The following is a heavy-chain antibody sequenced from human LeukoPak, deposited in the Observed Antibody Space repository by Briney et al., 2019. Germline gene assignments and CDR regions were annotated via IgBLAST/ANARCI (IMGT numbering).Heavy chain of an antibody. J-gene: IGHJ4*02. Sequence: ASVKVSCKASGYTFTSYGISWVRQAPGQGLEWMGWINPNSGGTNYAQKFQGRVTMTRDTSISTAYMELSRLRSDDTAVYYCAREWTDSSGEFDYWGQGTLVTVSS. CDR3: AREWTDSSGEFDY. D-gene: IGHD3-22*01. V-gene: IGHV1-2*02. CDR1: GYTFTSYG. CDR2: INPNSGGT.